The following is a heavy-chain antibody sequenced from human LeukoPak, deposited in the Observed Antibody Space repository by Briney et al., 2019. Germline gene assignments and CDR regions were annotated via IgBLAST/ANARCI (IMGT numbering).Heavy chain of an antibody. V-gene: IGHV1-8*01. Sequence: ASVKVSCKASGYTFTSYDFSWVRQATGQRPEWMGWMSPNSGDTGYAQKFQDRVTMTRNTSISTAYMELSSLRSDDTAVYYCARGPPNWGYDYWGPGTLVTVSS. CDR3: ARGPPNWGYDY. CDR1: GYTFTSYD. J-gene: IGHJ4*02. CDR2: MSPNSGDT. D-gene: IGHD7-27*01.